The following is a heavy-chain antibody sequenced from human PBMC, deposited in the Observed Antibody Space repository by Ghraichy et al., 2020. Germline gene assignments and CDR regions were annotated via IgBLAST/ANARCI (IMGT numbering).Heavy chain of an antibody. CDR1: GFTFSSYA. CDR3: AKALSYGDYVNHAFDI. D-gene: IGHD4-17*01. V-gene: IGHV3-23*01. CDR2: ISGSGGST. J-gene: IGHJ3*02. Sequence: GGSLRLSCAASGFTFSSYAMSWVRQAPGKGLEWVSAISGSGGSTYYADSVKGRFTISRDNSKNTLYLQMNSLRAEDTAVYYCAKALSYGDYVNHAFDIWGQGTMVTVSS.